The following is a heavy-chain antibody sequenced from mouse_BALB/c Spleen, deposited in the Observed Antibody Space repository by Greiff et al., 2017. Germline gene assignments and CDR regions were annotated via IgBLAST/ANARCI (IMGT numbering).Heavy chain of an antibody. Sequence: EVKLMESGPGLVKPSQSLSLTCTVTGYSITSDYAWNWIRQFPGNKLEWMGYISYSGSTSYNPSLKSRISITRDTSKNQFFLQLNSVTTEDTATYYCARWRDEAMDYWGQGTSVTVSS. CDR1: GYSITSDYA. J-gene: IGHJ4*01. CDR2: ISYSGST. CDR3: ARWRDEAMDY. D-gene: IGHD3-3*01. V-gene: IGHV3-2*02.